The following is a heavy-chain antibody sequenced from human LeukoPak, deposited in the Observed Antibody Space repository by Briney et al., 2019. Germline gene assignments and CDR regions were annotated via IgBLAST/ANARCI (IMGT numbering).Heavy chain of an antibody. V-gene: IGHV3-49*03. J-gene: IGHJ4*02. CDR3: TRDRVSPRYYYDSSGFPDC. CDR1: GFTVSSTY. Sequence: PGGSLRLSCAASGFTVSSTYMSWFRQAPGKGLEWVGFIRSKAYGGTTEHAASAKGRFTVSRDDSKSIAYLQMNSLKTEDTAVYYCTRDRVSPRYYYDSSGFPDCWGQGTLVTVSS. D-gene: IGHD3-22*01. CDR2: IRSKAYGGTT.